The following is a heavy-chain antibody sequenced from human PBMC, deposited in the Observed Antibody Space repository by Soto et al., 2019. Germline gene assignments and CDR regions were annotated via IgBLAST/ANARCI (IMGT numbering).Heavy chain of an antibody. D-gene: IGHD2-2*01. Sequence: ASVKVSCKASGYTFTGYYMHWVRQAPGQGLECMGWINPNSGGTNYAQKFQGRVTITADESTSTAYMELSSLRSEDTAVYYCARGADIVVVPSATKIRYGMDVWGQGTTVTVSS. CDR1: GYTFTGYY. V-gene: IGHV1-2*02. CDR2: INPNSGGT. J-gene: IGHJ6*02. CDR3: ARGADIVVVPSATKIRYGMDV.